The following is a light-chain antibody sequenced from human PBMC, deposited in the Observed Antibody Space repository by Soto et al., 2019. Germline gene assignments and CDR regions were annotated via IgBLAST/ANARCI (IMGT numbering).Light chain of an antibody. Sequence: EIVMTQSPATLSVSPGKRATLSCRASQSISSNLAWYQQKPGQPPRLLIYGASTRATDIPARFSGSGSGTEFTLTISSLQSEDFAVYYCQQYDNWPPLTFGGGTEVEIK. CDR2: GAS. CDR1: QSISSN. J-gene: IGKJ4*01. CDR3: QQYDNWPPLT. V-gene: IGKV3-15*01.